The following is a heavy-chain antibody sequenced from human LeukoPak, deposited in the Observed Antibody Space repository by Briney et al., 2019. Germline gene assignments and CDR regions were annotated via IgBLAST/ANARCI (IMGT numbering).Heavy chain of an antibody. J-gene: IGHJ4*02. V-gene: IGHV4-38-2*01. Sequence: SETLSLTCAVSGYSISSGYYWGWIRQLPGKGLEWIGSIYHSGSTYYNPSLKSRVTISVDTSKNQFSLKLSSVTAADTAVYYCASRSSYFDYWGQGTLVTVSS. CDR3: ASRSSYFDY. CDR2: IYHSGST. CDR1: GYSISSGYY.